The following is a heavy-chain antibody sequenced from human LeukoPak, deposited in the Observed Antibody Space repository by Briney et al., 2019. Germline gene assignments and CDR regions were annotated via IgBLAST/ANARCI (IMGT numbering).Heavy chain of an antibody. V-gene: IGHV4-61*02. J-gene: IGHJ4*02. D-gene: IGHD5-24*01. CDR3: ARDGARGYNSGYIFDY. Sequence: SETLSLTCTVSGGSISSGSYYWSWIRQPARKGLEWIGRIYTSGSTNYNPSLKSRVTISVDTSKNQFSLKLSSVTAADTAVYYCARDGARGYNSGYIFDYWGQGTLVTVSS. CDR2: IYTSGST. CDR1: GGSISSGSYY.